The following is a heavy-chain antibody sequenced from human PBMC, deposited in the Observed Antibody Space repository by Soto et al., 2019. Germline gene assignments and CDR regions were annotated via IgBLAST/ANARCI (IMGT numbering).Heavy chain of an antibody. Sequence: GGSLRLSCAASGFTFDDFAMCWVRQVPGKGLEWISLVNWDGDTTFYADSVKGRFIISRDNSKNSVYLQMNSLRSEDSAMYYCAKGATVTTHYQYYGMDVWGQGTTVTVSS. J-gene: IGHJ6*02. CDR1: GFTFDDFA. CDR3: AKGATVTTHYQYYGMDV. D-gene: IGHD4-17*01. CDR2: VNWDGDTT. V-gene: IGHV3-43D*04.